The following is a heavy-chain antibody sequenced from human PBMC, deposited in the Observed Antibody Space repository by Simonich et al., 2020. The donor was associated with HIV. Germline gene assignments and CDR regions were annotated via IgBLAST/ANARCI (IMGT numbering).Heavy chain of an antibody. J-gene: IGHJ4*02. Sequence: QVLLQQWGAVLLQPSETLSLTCAVYGGSFIGYPWRWIRQHPGKGLEGLGDINHSGRTNYNPSLKSRVTISVDTSKNQFSLNLNAVTAADTAVYYCARGGRHFDYWGQGTLVTVSS. CDR2: INHSGRT. CDR3: ARGGRHFDY. CDR1: GGSFIGYP. V-gene: IGHV4-34*01.